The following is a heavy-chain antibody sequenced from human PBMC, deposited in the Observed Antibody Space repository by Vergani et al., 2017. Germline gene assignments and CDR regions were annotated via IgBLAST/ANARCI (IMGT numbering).Heavy chain of an antibody. J-gene: IGHJ6*03. CDR3: VYRKTEGGTTGCFYPFYYYYYMDV. CDR2: IYWNDDQ. Sequence: QITLKESGPTLVKPTQTLTLTCTFSGFSLNTRGVSVAWIRQPPGKALDWLAPIYWNDDQHYSPSLNNRVTITKDTSKNHVVLTMTNMDYVDTGTYYCVYRKTEGGTTGCFYPFYYYYYMDVWGKGTTVTVSS. CDR1: GFSLNTRGVS. V-gene: IGHV2-5*04. D-gene: IGHD1-7*01.